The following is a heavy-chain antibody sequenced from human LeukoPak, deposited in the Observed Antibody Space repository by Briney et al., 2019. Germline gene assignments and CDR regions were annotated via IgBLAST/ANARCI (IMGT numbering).Heavy chain of an antibody. V-gene: IGHV4-39*01. D-gene: IGHD2-2*02. Sequence: SETLSLTCTVSGDSLVSSRYHWGWVRQPPGRAPEWIGSIYYDGSAYYNPSLKSRVIIFVDMSKNQFSLRLRSVTAADTAMYYCARNTARPPDSFDIWGQGTVVTVSS. CDR2: IYYDGSA. CDR3: ARNTARPPDSFDI. J-gene: IGHJ3*02. CDR1: GDSLVSSRYH.